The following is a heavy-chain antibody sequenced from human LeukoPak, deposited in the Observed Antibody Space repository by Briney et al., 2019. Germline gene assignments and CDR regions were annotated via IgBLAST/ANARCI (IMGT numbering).Heavy chain of an antibody. CDR1: GFTFSSYS. D-gene: IGHD3-10*01. J-gene: IGHJ6*04. V-gene: IGHV3-21*01. CDR2: ISSSSSYI. CDR3: AREPAGDGVYYYGMDV. Sequence: GGSLRLSCAASGFTFSSYSVNWVRQAPGKGLEWVSSISSSSSYIYYADSVKGRFTISGDNAKNSLYLQMNSLRAEDTAVYYCAREPAGDGVYYYGMDVWGKGTTVTVSS.